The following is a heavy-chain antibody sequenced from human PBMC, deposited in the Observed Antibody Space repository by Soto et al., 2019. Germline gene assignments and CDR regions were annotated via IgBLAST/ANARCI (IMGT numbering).Heavy chain of an antibody. V-gene: IGHV4-61*01. CDR1: GDSVTSFSDY. J-gene: IGHJ6*02. CDR2: IYYSGSA. Sequence: SETLSLTCTVSGDSVTSFSDYWSWIRQPPGKGLEWIGYIYYSGSADYNPSLGGRVTISIDTSKNQFSLKLTSVTAADTAVYYCARGVGFGYYYYHMDLWGQGTTVTVSS. D-gene: IGHD3-10*01. CDR3: ARGVGFGYYYYHMDL.